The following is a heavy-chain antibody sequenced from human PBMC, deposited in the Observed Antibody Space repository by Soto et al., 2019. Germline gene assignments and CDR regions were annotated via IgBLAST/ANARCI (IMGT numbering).Heavy chain of an antibody. V-gene: IGHV3-15*01. Sequence: EVQLVESGGGLVKPGGSLRLSCAASGFTFSNAWMTWVRQAPGKGLEWVGRVKSKTDGGTIDYAAPVKDRFTIPRDYSKKTLYLQKNRLKTGEPAVYYCICPKSGSAMRVDYRGQGTLVTVSS. D-gene: IGHD5-12*01. CDR2: VKSKTDGGTI. CDR3: ICPKSGSAMRVDY. CDR1: GFTFSNAW. J-gene: IGHJ4*02.